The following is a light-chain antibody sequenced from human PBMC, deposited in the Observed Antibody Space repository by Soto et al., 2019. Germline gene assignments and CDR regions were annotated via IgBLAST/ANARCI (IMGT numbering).Light chain of an antibody. CDR3: QQRSNWPMYT. V-gene: IGKV3D-20*02. Sequence: EIVLTQSPVTLSLSPGERATLSCRASQSVSSSYLAWYQQKPGQAPRLLIYGASSRATGIPDRFSGSGSGTDFTLTISSLEPEDFAVYYCQQRSNWPMYTFGQGTKVDIK. CDR1: QSVSSSY. CDR2: GAS. J-gene: IGKJ2*01.